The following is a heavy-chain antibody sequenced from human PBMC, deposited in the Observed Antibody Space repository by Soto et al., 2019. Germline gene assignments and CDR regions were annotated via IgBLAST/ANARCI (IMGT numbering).Heavy chain of an antibody. J-gene: IGHJ6*02. Sequence: PGESLTTSCKGPGYDFSTYWIAWVLQMPGRGLEWMGIIFPNDADTKYSPSFQGQVTFSADKSISTAYLQWSSLKASDTAMYYCARHYDFWSGFYYFYGMDVWGQGTPVTVSS. CDR3: ARHYDFWSGFYYFYGMDV. D-gene: IGHD3-3*01. CDR2: IFPNDADT. V-gene: IGHV5-51*01. CDR1: GYDFSTYW.